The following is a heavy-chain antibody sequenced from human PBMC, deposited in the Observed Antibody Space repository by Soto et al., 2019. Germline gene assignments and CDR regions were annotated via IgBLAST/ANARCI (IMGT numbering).Heavy chain of an antibody. CDR3: ARRHYGSGWYYFDY. Sequence: QVHLVESGGGLVKPGGSVRLSCAASGFTFSDYFMTWIRQAPVKGLEWVSYISGSGSIIFYADSVKGRFTISRDNAKNSLYLQMNSLRAEDTAVYYCARRHYGSGWYYFDYWGQGTLVTVSS. CDR2: ISGSGSII. J-gene: IGHJ4*02. CDR1: GFTFSDYF. V-gene: IGHV3-11*01. D-gene: IGHD6-19*01.